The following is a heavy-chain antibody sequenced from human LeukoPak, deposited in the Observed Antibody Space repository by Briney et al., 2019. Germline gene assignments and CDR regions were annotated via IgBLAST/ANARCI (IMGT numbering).Heavy chain of an antibody. CDR1: GGSISSSSYY. CDR2: IYHSGST. V-gene: IGHV4-39*07. Sequence: SETLSLTCTVSGGSISSSSYYWGWIRQPPGKGLEWIGSIYHSGSTYYNPSLKSRVTISVDTSKNQFSLKLSSVTAADTAVYYCARGLEGQWLVRWFDPWGQGTLVTVSS. D-gene: IGHD6-19*01. J-gene: IGHJ5*02. CDR3: ARGLEGQWLVRWFDP.